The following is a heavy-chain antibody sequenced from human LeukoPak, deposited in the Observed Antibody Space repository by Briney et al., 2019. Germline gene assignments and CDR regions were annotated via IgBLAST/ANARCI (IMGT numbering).Heavy chain of an antibody. CDR2: INPNSGGT. CDR1: GYTFTDYY. V-gene: IGHV1-2*02. Sequence: ASVRVSCKASGYTFTDYYMHWVRQAPGQGLEWRGWINPNSGGTNYAQKFQGRVTITRDKSISTSYMELSRLRSDDTAVYYCARAWLRLNPYFDYWGQGTLVTVSS. CDR3: ARAWLRLNPYFDY. J-gene: IGHJ4*02. D-gene: IGHD5-12*01.